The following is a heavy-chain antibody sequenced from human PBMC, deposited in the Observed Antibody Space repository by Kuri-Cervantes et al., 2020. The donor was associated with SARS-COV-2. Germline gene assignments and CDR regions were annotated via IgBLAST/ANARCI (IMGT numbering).Heavy chain of an antibody. D-gene: IGHD3-10*01. Sequence: ASVKVSCKASGYTFTDYYMHWVRQAPGEGLEWMGWINPNSGGTNYAQNFQGWVTMTRDTSISTAYMELSRLRSDDTAVYYCAGGMVRGIIQYYYYAMDVWGQGTTVTVSS. J-gene: IGHJ6*02. CDR1: GYTFTDYY. V-gene: IGHV1-2*04. CDR2: INPNSGGT. CDR3: AGGMVRGIIQYYYYAMDV.